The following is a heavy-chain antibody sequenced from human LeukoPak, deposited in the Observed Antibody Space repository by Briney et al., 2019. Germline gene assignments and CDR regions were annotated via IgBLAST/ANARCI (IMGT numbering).Heavy chain of an antibody. V-gene: IGHV1-2*02. Sequence: ASVKVSCKASGYTFTGYYMHWVRQAPGQGLEWMGWINPNSGGTNHAQKFQGRVTMTRDTSISTAYMELSRLRSDDTAVYYCARGPRGVSSIAAAGTIDYWGQGTLVTVSS. CDR3: ARGPRGVSSIAAAGTIDY. D-gene: IGHD6-13*01. CDR1: GYTFTGYY. CDR2: INPNSGGT. J-gene: IGHJ4*02.